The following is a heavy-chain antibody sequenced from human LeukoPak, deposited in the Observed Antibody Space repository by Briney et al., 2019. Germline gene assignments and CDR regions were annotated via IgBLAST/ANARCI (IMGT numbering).Heavy chain of an antibody. CDR3: AGGPPEDTSSGY. CDR2: MRPKKSDT. Sequence: ASVKVSCKASGYTFTNYDINWVRQAPGHGLEWMGWMRPKKSDTGYARKFQDRVTLTWNISTDTAYMALNSMTAEDTAVYFCAGGPPEDTSSGYWGQGTLVTVSS. D-gene: IGHD3-22*01. V-gene: IGHV1-8*02. CDR1: GYTFTNYD. J-gene: IGHJ4*02.